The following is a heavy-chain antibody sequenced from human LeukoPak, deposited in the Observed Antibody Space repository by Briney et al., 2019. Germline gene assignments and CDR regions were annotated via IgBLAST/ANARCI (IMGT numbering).Heavy chain of an antibody. CDR1: GFPFDTYG. Sequence: PGGSLRLSCAASGFPFDTYGMHWVRQAPGKGLQWVSSISGLGGSTQYADVVKGRFTISRDNAKNSLYLQMNSLRAEDTALYYCARAPYSSGWYYYWGQGTLVTVSS. V-gene: IGHV3-20*04. J-gene: IGHJ4*02. CDR3: ARAPYSSGWYYY. CDR2: ISGLGGST. D-gene: IGHD6-19*01.